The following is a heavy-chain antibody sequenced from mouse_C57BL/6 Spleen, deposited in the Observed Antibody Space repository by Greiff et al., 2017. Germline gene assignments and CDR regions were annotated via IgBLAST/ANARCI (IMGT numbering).Heavy chain of an antibody. J-gene: IGHJ2*01. CDR3: ARESGKYASGY. D-gene: IGHD2-1*01. Sequence: EVQLVESGGGLVKPGGSLKLSCAASGFTFSSYAMSWVRQTPEKRLEWVATISDVGSYTYYPDNVKGRFTISRDNTKNKLYLQMSHLKSEDTAMYYGARESGKYASGYWGQGTTLTVSS. CDR2: ISDVGSYT. CDR1: GFTFSSYA. V-gene: IGHV5-4*01.